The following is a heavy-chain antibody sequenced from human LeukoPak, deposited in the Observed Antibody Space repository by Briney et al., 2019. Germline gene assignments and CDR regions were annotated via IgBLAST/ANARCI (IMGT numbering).Heavy chain of an antibody. Sequence: GGSLRLSCAASGFTFSSYAMSWVRQAPGMGLEWVAVIYSGGSTYYADSVKDRFTISRDNAKNSLYLQMNSLRAEDTAVYYCARDLSRYHNDYCGQGTLVTVSS. CDR2: IYSGGST. D-gene: IGHD1-14*01. J-gene: IGHJ4*02. V-gene: IGHV3-23*03. CDR1: GFTFSSYA. CDR3: ARDLSRYHNDY.